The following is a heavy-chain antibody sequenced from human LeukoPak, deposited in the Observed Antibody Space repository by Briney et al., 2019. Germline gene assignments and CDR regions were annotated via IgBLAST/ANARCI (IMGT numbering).Heavy chain of an antibody. CDR1: VGTFSSYA. D-gene: IGHD3-3*01. CDR2: IIPVLGIA. Sequence: GASVKVSCKASVGTFSSYAISWVRQAPGQGLEWMGRIIPVLGIANYAQKFQGRVTITADKYTSTAFMELSSLRSEDAAVYYCARDLHYDFWSGLGMDVWGQGTTVTVSS. J-gene: IGHJ6*02. CDR3: ARDLHYDFWSGLGMDV. V-gene: IGHV1-69*04.